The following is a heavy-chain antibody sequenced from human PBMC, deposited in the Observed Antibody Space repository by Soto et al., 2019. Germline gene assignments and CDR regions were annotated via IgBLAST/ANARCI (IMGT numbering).Heavy chain of an antibody. CDR1: GFTFSSHW. CDR2: IGPDGSST. V-gene: IGHV3-74*01. CDR3: ARDNNWSYDY. J-gene: IGHJ4*02. Sequence: SLSCAASGFTFSSHWMHWVRQAPGKGLVWVSHIGPDGSSTRDADSVQGRFTISRDNARKTLYLEMNSLRYDDTAVYYCARDNNWSYDYWGQGILVTGSS. D-gene: IGHD1-1*01.